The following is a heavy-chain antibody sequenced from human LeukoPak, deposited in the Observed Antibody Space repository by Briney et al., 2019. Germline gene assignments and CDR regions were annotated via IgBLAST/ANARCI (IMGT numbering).Heavy chain of an antibody. CDR2: INPNSGGT. Sequence: ASVKVSCKASGYTFTGYYMHWVRQAPGQGLEWMGWINPNSGGTNYAQKFQGRVTMTRDTSISTAYMELSRLRSDDTAVYYCARAPPWLRITGTGLFDYWGQGTLVTVSS. CDR3: ARAPPWLRITGTGLFDY. CDR1: GYTFTGYY. J-gene: IGHJ4*02. V-gene: IGHV1-2*02. D-gene: IGHD1-7*01.